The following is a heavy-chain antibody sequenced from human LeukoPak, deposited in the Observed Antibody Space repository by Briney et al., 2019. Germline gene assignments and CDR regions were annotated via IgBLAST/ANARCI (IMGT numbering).Heavy chain of an antibody. CDR2: IYYSGST. J-gene: IGHJ5*02. V-gene: IGHV4-59*01. CDR1: GGSIGSYY. Sequence: SETLPLTCTVSGGSIGSYYWSWIRQPPGKGLEWIGYIYYSGSTNYNPSLKSRVTISVDTSKNQFSLKLSSVTAADTALYYCARDRESSTWYWFDPWGQGTLVTVSS. CDR3: ARDRESSTWYWFDP. D-gene: IGHD6-13*01.